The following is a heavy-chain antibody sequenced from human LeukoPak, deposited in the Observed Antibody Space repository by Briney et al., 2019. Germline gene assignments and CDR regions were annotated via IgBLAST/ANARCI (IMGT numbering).Heavy chain of an antibody. J-gene: IGHJ4*02. CDR2: IYHSGST. V-gene: IGHV4-38-2*02. CDR1: GYSISSGYY. Sequence: SETLSLTCTVSGYSISSGYYWGWIRQPPGKGLEWIGSIYHSGSTYYNPSLKSRVTISVDTSKNQFSLKLSSVTAADTAVYYCARDYNWNYDPFFDYWGQGTLVTVSS. D-gene: IGHD1-7*01. CDR3: ARDYNWNYDPFFDY.